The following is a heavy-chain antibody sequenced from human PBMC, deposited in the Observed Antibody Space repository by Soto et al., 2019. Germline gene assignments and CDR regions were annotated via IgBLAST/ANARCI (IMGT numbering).Heavy chain of an antibody. CDR2: ILVGGST. CDR1: GFICSSYD. CDR3: AKATATGGGAFDI. J-gene: IGHJ3*02. V-gene: IGHV3-23*01. Sequence: GGSLRLSCAASGFICSSYDMSWVRQAPGKGLEWVSTILVGGSTHYPDSVKGRFTISRDNSKNTVFLQMNSLTAGDTAVYYCAKATATGGGAFDICGQGTMVTVSS. D-gene: IGHD2-8*02.